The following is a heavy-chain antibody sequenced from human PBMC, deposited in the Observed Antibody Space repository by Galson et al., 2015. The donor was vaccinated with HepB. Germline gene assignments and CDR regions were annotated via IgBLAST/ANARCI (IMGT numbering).Heavy chain of an antibody. D-gene: IGHD2-2*01. CDR3: ARSGQYACATRDAFDL. CDR1: CSSINGYN. Sequence: ATLFLSCVSACSSINGYNWCWIRQPGEELVWWIWFSSTSGNTHYKPSLKSRVAISRDNSKNQFSLKVTSVTAADTAVYYCARSGQYACATRDAFDLWGQGTVVSVSS. J-gene: IGHJ3*01. CDR2: SSTSGNT. V-gene: IGHV4-59*10.